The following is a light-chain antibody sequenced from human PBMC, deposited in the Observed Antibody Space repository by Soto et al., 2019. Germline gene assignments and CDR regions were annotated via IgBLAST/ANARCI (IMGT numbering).Light chain of an antibody. CDR1: QGISSN. V-gene: IGKV1-9*01. J-gene: IGKJ4*01. Sequence: EIQLTQSPSFLSASVGDRVTITCRASQGISSNLVWYQQKPGKGPELLIYAAFTLESGVPSRFGGSGSGTEFTLTISSLQPEDVATYYCQQVNSYPLTFGGGTQVEIK. CDR3: QQVNSYPLT. CDR2: AAF.